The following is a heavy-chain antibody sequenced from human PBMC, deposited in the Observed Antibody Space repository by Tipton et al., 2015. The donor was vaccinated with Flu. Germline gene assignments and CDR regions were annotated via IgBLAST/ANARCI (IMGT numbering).Heavy chain of an antibody. Sequence: TLSLTCTVSGGSIRSSSYYWGWIRQPPGKGPEWIGSMLYGGSTYYNPSLESRVTISLDTSKNQFSLNLNSMTVADTAVYFCARDGRPYCDTTGCHSPHVFDIWGQGTMVTVSS. CDR1: GGSIRSSSYY. CDR3: ARDGRPYCDTTGCHSPHVFDI. CDR2: MLYGGST. V-gene: IGHV4-39*07. J-gene: IGHJ3*02. D-gene: IGHD2-2*02.